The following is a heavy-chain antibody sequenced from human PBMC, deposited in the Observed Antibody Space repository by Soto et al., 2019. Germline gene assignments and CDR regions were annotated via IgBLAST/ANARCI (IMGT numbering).Heavy chain of an antibody. CDR3: ARDLWGYCGTDCYPLDV. CDR1: GGSISSGGYY. D-gene: IGHD2-21*02. Sequence: TLSLTCTVSGGSISSGGYYWSWIRQPPGKGLEWIGYMYNTGSTVYNPPFKSRVTISVDTSKNQFSLKLNSVTAADTAVYYCARDLWGYCGTDCYPLDVWGQGTTVTVSS. V-gene: IGHV4-61*08. CDR2: MYNTGST. J-gene: IGHJ6*02.